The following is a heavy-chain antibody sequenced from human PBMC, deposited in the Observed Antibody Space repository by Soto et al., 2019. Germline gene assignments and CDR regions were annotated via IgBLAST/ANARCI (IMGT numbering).Heavy chain of an antibody. J-gene: IGHJ6*02. CDR3: VYYDISGYYRYYYYGMDV. Sequence: SVKVSCKASGGTFSSYAISGVRQAPGQGLEWMGGIIPIFGTANYAQKFQGRVTITADESTSTAYMELSSLRSEDTAVYYCVYYDISGYYRYYYYGMDVWGQGTTVTVSS. V-gene: IGHV1-69*13. CDR2: IIPIFGTA. CDR1: GGTFSSYA. D-gene: IGHD3-22*01.